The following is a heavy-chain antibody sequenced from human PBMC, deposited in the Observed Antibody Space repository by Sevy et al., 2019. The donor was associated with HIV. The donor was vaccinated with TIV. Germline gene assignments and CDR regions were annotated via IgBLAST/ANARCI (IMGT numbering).Heavy chain of an antibody. CDR1: GYTLTKLS. V-gene: IGHV1-24*01. CDR3: AITKDYYDNSGYPFDY. J-gene: IGHJ4*02. D-gene: IGHD3-22*01. CDR2: FDPEDGET. Sequence: ASVKVSCKVSGYTLTKLSMHWVRQAPGKGLEWMGTFDPEDGETIYAQKFQGRVTMTADTSIDTAYMELSSLRSEDTAVFYCAITKDYYDNSGYPFDYWGQGTLVTVSS.